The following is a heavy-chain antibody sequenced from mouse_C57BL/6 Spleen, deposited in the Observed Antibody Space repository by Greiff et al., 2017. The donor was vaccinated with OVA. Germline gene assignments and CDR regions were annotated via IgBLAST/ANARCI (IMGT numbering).Heavy chain of an antibody. CDR3: AIPQYYGSSYVYLDY. V-gene: IGHV1-52*01. CDR2: IDPSDSDT. CDR1: GYTFTSYW. Sequence: QVQLQQPGAELVRPGSSVKLSCKASGYTFTSYWMHWVKQRPIQGLEWIGNIDPSDSDTHYNQKFKDKATLTVDKSSSTAYMQLRSLTSEDSAVYYCAIPQYYGSSYVYLDYWGQGTTLTVAS. D-gene: IGHD1-1*01. J-gene: IGHJ2*01.